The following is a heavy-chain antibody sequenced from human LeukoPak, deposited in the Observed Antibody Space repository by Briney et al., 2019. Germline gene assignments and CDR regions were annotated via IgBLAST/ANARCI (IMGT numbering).Heavy chain of an antibody. CDR3: ARWASISREPGGFFDH. CDR1: GDSVTNDFF. Sequence: SETLSLTCTVSGDSVTNDFFWGWVRQPPGKELEWIGSFCLGRDTYYRPSLKSRVTISVDTSKNHSSLNLNSVTAADTAVYSCARWASISREPGGFFDHWGQGTLVTVSS. V-gene: IGHV4-38-2*02. J-gene: IGHJ4*02. D-gene: IGHD1-14*01. CDR2: FCLGRDT.